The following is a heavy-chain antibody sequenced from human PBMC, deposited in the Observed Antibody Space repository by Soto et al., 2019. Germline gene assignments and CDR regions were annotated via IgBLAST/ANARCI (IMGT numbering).Heavy chain of an antibody. V-gene: IGHV1-3*01. Sequence: GASVKVACKASGYTFTSYAMHWVRQAPGQRLEWMGWINAGNGNTKYSKKFQGRVTITRDKSASTAYMELSSLRSEDTAVYYCARDQVPYNWFDPWGQGTLVTVYS. CDR3: ARDQVPYNWFDP. CDR2: INAGNGNT. CDR1: GYTFTSYA. J-gene: IGHJ5*02.